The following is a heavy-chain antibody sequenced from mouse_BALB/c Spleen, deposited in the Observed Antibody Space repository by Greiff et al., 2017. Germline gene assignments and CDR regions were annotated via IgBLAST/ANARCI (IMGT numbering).Heavy chain of an antibody. CDR2: ISSGSSTI. CDR1: GFTFSSFG. V-gene: IGHV5-17*02. Sequence: VQLKESGGGLVQPGGSRKLSCAASGFTFSSFGMHWVRQAPEKGLEWVAYISSGSSTIYYADTVKGRFTISRDNPKNTLFLQMTSLRFEDTAMYYCARGGYGSSYDYWGQGTTLTVSS. J-gene: IGHJ2*01. D-gene: IGHD1-1*01. CDR3: ARGGYGSSYDY.